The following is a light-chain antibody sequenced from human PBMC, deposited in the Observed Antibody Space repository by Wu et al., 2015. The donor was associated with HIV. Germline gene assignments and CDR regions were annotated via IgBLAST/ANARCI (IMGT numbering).Light chain of an antibody. CDR3: QQRSNWLLT. Sequence: EIVLTQSPGTLSLSPGERATLSCRASQSVSSSYLAWYQRKPGQAPRLLIYGASSRATGIPDRFTASGSGTDFTLTISNLEPEDFAVYYCQQRSNWLLTFGGGTRVEIK. CDR1: QSVSSSY. V-gene: IGKV3D-20*02. J-gene: IGKJ4*01. CDR2: GAS.